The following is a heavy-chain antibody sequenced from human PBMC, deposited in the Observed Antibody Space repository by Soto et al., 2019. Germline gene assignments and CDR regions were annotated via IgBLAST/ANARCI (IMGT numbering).Heavy chain of an antibody. CDR2: ISSSSSTI. J-gene: IGHJ2*01. V-gene: IGHV3-48*02. Sequence: EVQLVESGGGLVQPGGSQRLSCAASGFTFSSYSMNWVRQAPGKGLEWVSYISSSSSTIYYADSVKGRFTISRDNAKNSLYLQMNSLRDEDTAVYYCAREQFAVTTPYWYFDLWGRGTLVTVSS. D-gene: IGHD4-4*01. CDR3: AREQFAVTTPYWYFDL. CDR1: GFTFSSYS.